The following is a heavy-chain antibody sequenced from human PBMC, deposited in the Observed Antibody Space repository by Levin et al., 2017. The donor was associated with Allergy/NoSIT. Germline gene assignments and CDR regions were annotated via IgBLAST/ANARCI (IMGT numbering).Heavy chain of an antibody. J-gene: IGHJ4*02. CDR3: ARNYDILTGYGPVDY. Sequence: GGSLRLSCAASGFTFSSYAMHWVRQAPGKGLEWVAVISYDGSNKYYADSVKGRFTISRDNSKNTLYLQMNSLRAEDTAVYYCARNYDILTGYGPVDYWGQGTLVTVSS. V-gene: IGHV3-30*04. CDR2: ISYDGSNK. CDR1: GFTFSSYA. D-gene: IGHD3-9*01.